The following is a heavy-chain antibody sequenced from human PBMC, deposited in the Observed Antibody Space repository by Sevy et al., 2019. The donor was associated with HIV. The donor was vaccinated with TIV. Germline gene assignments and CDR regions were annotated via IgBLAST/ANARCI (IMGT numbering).Heavy chain of an antibody. J-gene: IGHJ5*01. Sequence: GESLKISCAASGFTFSDYYMSWIRQAPGKGLEWISDISGSDGTTYYADSVKGRFTISRDNSKNTLFLQMNSLRAEDTAVYYCTRVRGLLGWFDSWGQGTLVTVSS. CDR3: TRVRGLLGWFDS. CDR1: GFTFSDYY. D-gene: IGHD3-10*01. CDR2: ISGSDGTT. V-gene: IGHV3-11*04.